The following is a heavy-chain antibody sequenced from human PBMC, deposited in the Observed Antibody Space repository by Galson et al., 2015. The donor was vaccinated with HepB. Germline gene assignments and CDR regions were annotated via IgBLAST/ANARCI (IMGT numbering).Heavy chain of an antibody. CDR3: ARGVGATEYFQH. Sequence: SLRLSCAASGFTFSSYGMHWVRQAPGKGLEWVAVISHDGSNKYYADSVKGRFTISRDNSKNTLYLQMNSLRAEDSAVYYCARGVGATEYFQHWGQGTLVTVSS. V-gene: IGHV3-30*03. D-gene: IGHD1-26*01. CDR2: ISHDGSNK. J-gene: IGHJ1*01. CDR1: GFTFSSYG.